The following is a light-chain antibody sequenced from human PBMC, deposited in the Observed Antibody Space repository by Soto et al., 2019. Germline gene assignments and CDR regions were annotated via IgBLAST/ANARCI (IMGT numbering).Light chain of an antibody. J-gene: IGLJ2*01. Sequence: QPVLTQPASVSGSPGQSITISCTGTSSDVGGYNYVSWYQQHPGKAPKLMIYDVGNRPSGVSNRFSGSKSGNTASLTISGLQAEDEADYYCSSYTSSSSVVFGGGTKLTVL. CDR3: SSYTSSSSVV. V-gene: IGLV2-14*01. CDR2: DVG. CDR1: SSDVGGYNY.